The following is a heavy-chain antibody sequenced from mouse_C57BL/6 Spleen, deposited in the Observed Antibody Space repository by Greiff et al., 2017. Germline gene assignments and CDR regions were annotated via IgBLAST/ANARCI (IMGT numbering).Heavy chain of an antibody. J-gene: IGHJ3*01. CDR3: ARAEYDVGAVFAY. CDR1: GYTFTSYW. Sequence: VQLQQPGAELVKPGASVKLSCKASGYTFTSYWMHWVKQRPGQGLEWIGMIHPNSGSTNYNEKFKSKATLTVDKSSSTAYMPLSSLTSEDSAVYYCARAEYDVGAVFAYWGQGTLVTVSA. V-gene: IGHV1-64*01. D-gene: IGHD2-14*01. CDR2: IHPNSGST.